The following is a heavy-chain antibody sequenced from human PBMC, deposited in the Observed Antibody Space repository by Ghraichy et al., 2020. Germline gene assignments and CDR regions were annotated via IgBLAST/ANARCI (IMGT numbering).Heavy chain of an antibody. J-gene: IGHJ5*02. CDR1: GFTFSSSW. D-gene: IGHD6-19*01. CDR2: IKQDGSET. CDR3: TGLGHSGWSNWFDP. V-gene: IGHV3-7*03. Sequence: GGSLRLSCAASGFTFSSSWMSWVRQAPGKGLEWVANIKQDGSETYYLDSVKGRFTVSRDNARNSLFLQMNSLSAEDTAIYFCTGLGHSGWSNWFDPWGQGTLVTVSS.